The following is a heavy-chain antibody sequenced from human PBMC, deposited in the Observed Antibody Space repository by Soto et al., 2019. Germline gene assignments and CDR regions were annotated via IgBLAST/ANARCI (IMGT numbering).Heavy chain of an antibody. Sequence: ASVKVSCKASGGSFSSYTISWVRQAPGQGLEWMGRIIPILGIANYAQKFQGRVTITADKSTSTAYMELSSLRSEDTAVYYCASCCSSTSSILRDGSWDYYYMDVWGKGTTVTVSS. J-gene: IGHJ6*03. V-gene: IGHV1-69*02. CDR1: GGSFSSYT. CDR3: ASCCSSTSSILRDGSWDYYYMDV. CDR2: IIPILGIA. D-gene: IGHD2-2*01.